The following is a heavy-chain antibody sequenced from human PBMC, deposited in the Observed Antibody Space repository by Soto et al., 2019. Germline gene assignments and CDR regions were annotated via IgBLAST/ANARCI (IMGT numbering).Heavy chain of an antibody. CDR1: GFTFDDYT. Sequence: GGSLRLSCAASGFTFDDYTMHWVRQAPGKGLEWVSLISWDGGSTYYADSVKGRFTISRDNSKNSLYLQMNSLRTEDTALYYCAKASGAFPGRNWGSSTSCSDYYGMDVWGQGTPVTVSS. CDR2: ISWDGGST. V-gene: IGHV3-43*01. CDR3: AKASGAFPGRNWGSSTSCSDYYGMDV. J-gene: IGHJ6*02. D-gene: IGHD2-2*01.